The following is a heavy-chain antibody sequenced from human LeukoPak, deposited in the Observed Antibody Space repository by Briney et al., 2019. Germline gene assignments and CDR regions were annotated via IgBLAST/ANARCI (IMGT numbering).Heavy chain of an antibody. J-gene: IGHJ4*02. Sequence: GGSLRLSCAASGFTFSSYAMSWVRQAPGKGLEWVSVISGSGGSTYYADSVKGRFTISRDNAKNSLYLQMNSLRAEDTAVYYCAREGEHYYGSGSYYKAFDYWGQGTLVTVSS. CDR3: AREGEHYYGSGSYYKAFDY. V-gene: IGHV3-23*01. D-gene: IGHD3-10*01. CDR2: ISGSGGST. CDR1: GFTFSSYA.